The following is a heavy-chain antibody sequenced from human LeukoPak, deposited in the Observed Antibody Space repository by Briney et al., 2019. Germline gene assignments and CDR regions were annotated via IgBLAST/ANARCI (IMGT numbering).Heavy chain of an antibody. V-gene: IGHV3-15*01. J-gene: IGHJ4*02. CDR2: IKSEADGGTT. CDR3: STLWGIVPAAPYLDY. CDR1: GFTFSNAW. D-gene: IGHD3-16*01. Sequence: PGGSLRLSCAASGFTFSNAWMTWVRQAPGKELEWVGHIKSEADGGTTDYAAPVKDRFTISRDDSKNALYLQMNSLKTEDTAVYYCSTLWGIVPAAPYLDYWGQGTLLIVSS.